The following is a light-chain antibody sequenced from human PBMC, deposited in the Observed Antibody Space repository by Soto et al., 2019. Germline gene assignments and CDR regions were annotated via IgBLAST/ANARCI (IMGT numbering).Light chain of an antibody. J-gene: IGLJ1*01. CDR3: SSYTSSTTLGV. Sequence: QSALTQPASVSGSPGQSITISCTGTGSDVGGYNYVSWYQQHPGKAPKLTIYEVSNRPSGVSNRFSGSKSGNTASLTISGLQAEDEADYYCSSYTSSTTLGVFGTGTKVTVL. CDR1: GSDVGGYNY. V-gene: IGLV2-14*01. CDR2: EVS.